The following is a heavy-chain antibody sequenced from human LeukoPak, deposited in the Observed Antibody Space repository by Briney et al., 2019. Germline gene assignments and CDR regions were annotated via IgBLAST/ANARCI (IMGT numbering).Heavy chain of an antibody. Sequence: GGSLRLSCETAGFTFSSYVMHWVRRTPGKGLVWVSRISHDGIISYADSVKGRFTISRDNAKNTLILQMNSLRVEDTAVYYCARDWVYKVDYWGRGTLVTVSS. J-gene: IGHJ4*02. D-gene: IGHD5-24*01. CDR1: GFTFSSYV. CDR2: ISHDGII. V-gene: IGHV3-74*01. CDR3: ARDWVYKVDY.